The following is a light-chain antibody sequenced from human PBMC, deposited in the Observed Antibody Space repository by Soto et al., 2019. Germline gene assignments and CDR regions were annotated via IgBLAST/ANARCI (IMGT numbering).Light chain of an antibody. J-gene: IGKJ1*01. CDR1: QSVSSW. CDR2: KAS. CDR3: QQYNSYSPPWT. V-gene: IGKV1-5*03. Sequence: DIQVTQSPSTLSASVGDRVTITCRASQSVSSWLAWYQQKPGKAPKLLIYKASSLESGVPSRFSGSGSGTEFTLTISSLQPDDFATYYCQQYNSYSPPWTFGQGTKVDIK.